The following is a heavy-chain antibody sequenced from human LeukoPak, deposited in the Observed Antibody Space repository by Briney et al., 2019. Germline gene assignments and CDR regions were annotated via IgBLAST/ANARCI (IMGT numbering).Heavy chain of an antibody. V-gene: IGHV3-49*03. CDR2: IRSKAYGGTT. CDR3: TRRSDGDY. J-gene: IGHJ4*02. Sequence: GGSLRLSCAASGFTFGDYAMSWFRQAPGKGLEWVGFIRSKAYGGTTEYAGSVKGRFTNSRDDSKSIAYLQMNSLKTEDTAVYYCTRRSDGDYWGRGTLVTVSS. CDR1: GFTFGDYA.